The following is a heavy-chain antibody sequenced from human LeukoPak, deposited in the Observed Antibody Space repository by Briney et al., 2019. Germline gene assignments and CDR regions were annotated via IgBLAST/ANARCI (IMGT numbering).Heavy chain of an antibody. J-gene: IGHJ3*02. D-gene: IGHD1-14*01. Sequence: GGSLRLSCTGSGFTFGDHTLSWVRQAPGKGLEWVGFIRSEDYGGTIEYAASVKGRFIISRDDSKDVAYLQMNSLRTEDTGIYYCTRDTGAFDIWGQGTMATVSS. CDR1: GFTFGDHT. V-gene: IGHV3-49*04. CDR3: TRDTGAFDI. CDR2: IRSEDYGGTI.